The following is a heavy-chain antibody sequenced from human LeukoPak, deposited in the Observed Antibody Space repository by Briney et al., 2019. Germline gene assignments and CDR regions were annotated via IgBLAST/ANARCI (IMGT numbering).Heavy chain of an antibody. CDR1: GFSFSRYW. CDR2: IKEDGSEK. V-gene: IGHV3-7*01. D-gene: IGHD3-16*01. Sequence: GGSLRLSCADSGFSFSRYWMSWVRQAPGKRLEWVANIKEDGSEKYYVDSVKGRFTISRDNAKNSLYLQMNSLRAEDTAMYYCARDGPGGYLDYWGRGTLVTVSS. J-gene: IGHJ4*02. CDR3: ARDGPGGYLDY.